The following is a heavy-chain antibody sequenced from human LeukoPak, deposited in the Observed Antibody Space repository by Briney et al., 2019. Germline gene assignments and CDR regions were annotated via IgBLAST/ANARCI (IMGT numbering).Heavy chain of an antibody. CDR3: AKGRTTTVRFLIDY. CDR1: GFPFSSYA. CDR2: IGGSGGST. D-gene: IGHD4-17*01. Sequence: GGSLRLSCAASGFPFSSYAMSWVRQAPGKGLEWVSAIGGSGGSTYYADSVKGRLTISRDNSKNTLYLQMNSLRAEDTAVYYCAKGRTTTVRFLIDYWGQGTLVTVSS. V-gene: IGHV3-23*01. J-gene: IGHJ4*02.